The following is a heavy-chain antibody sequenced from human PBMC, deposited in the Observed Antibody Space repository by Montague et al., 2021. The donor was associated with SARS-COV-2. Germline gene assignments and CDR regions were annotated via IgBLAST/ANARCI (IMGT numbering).Heavy chain of an antibody. D-gene: IGHD4-11*01. Sequence: SLRLSCAASGFTFSSYSMNWVRQAPGKGLEWVSSISSSSSYIYYXXSVKGRFTISRDNAKNSLYLQMNSLRAEDTAVYYCASELHPNYYYGMDVWGQGTTVTVSS. J-gene: IGHJ6*02. CDR2: ISSSSSYI. V-gene: IGHV3-21*01. CDR3: ASELHPNYYYGMDV. CDR1: GFTFSSYS.